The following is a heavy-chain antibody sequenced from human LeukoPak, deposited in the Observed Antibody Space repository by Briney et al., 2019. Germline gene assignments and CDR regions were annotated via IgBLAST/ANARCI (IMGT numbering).Heavy chain of an antibody. V-gene: IGHV4-61*05. CDR2: IYYSGST. CDR1: GGPISSSSYH. CDR3: ARAAYYYDSSGNPQISRAFDI. Sequence: PSETLSLTCTVSGGPISSSSYHWGWIRQPPGKGLEWIGYIYYSGSTNYNPSLKSRVTISVDTSKNQFSLKLSSVTAADTAVYYCARAAYYYDSSGNPQISRAFDIWGQGTTVTISS. J-gene: IGHJ3*02. D-gene: IGHD3-22*01.